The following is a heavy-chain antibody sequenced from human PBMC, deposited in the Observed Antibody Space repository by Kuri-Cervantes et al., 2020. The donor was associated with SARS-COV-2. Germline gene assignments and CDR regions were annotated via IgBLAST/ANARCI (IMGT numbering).Heavy chain of an antibody. V-gene: IGHV3-30-3*01. J-gene: IGHJ4*02. Sequence: GESLKISCAASGFTFSSYAMHWVRQAPGKGLEWVAVISYDGSNKYYADSVKGRFTISRDNSKNTLYLQMNSLRDEDTAVYYCARARRSSGWYGAPFDYWGQGTLVTVSS. CDR2: ISYDGSNK. D-gene: IGHD6-19*01. CDR3: ARARRSSGWYGAPFDY. CDR1: GFTFSSYA.